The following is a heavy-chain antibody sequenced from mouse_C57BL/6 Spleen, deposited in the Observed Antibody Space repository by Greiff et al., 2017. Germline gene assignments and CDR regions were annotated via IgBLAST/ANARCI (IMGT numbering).Heavy chain of an antibody. D-gene: IGHD2-5*01. V-gene: IGHV5-4*03. J-gene: IGHJ2*01. Sequence: EVMLVESGGGLVKPGGSLKLSCAASGFTFSSYAMSWVRPTPEKRLEWVATISDGGSYTYYPDNVKGRFTISRDNDKNNLYLQMSHLKSEDTAMYYCARAPAYYSNYETFDYWGQGTTLTVSS. CDR3: ARAPAYYSNYETFDY. CDR2: ISDGGSYT. CDR1: GFTFSSYA.